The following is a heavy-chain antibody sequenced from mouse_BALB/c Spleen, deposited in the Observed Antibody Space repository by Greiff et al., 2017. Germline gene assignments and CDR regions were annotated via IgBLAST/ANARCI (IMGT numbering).Heavy chain of an antibody. D-gene: IGHD2-4*01. CDR2: IYPGNSDT. CDR3: TSEIYYDYDGFFAY. V-gene: IGHV1-5*01. Sequence: EVQLQQSGTVLARPGASVKMSCKASGYTFTSYWIHWVKQRPGQGLEWIGAIYPGNSDTSYNQKFKGKAKLTAVTSTSTAYMELSSLTNEDSAVYYCTSEIYYDYDGFFAYWGQGTLVTVSA. J-gene: IGHJ3*01. CDR1: GYTFTSYW.